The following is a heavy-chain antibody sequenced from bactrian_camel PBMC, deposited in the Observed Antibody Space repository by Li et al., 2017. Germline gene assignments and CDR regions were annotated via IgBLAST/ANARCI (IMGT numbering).Heavy chain of an antibody. V-gene: IGHV3S63*01. D-gene: IGHD5*01. CDR1: AWTYDRGC. Sequence: QAQLVESGGGSVQAGGSLTLSCVVSAWTYDRGCMGWFRQATGKAREGVASISLPTGATRYADSVEGRFTLTQDNAKNTLYLQMSSLNPEDTARYYCVAVPRNVGTMCSMDFQWATGSGWGQGTQVTVS. CDR3: VAVPRNVGTMCSMDFQWATGSG. J-gene: IGHJ4*01. CDR2: ISLPTGAT.